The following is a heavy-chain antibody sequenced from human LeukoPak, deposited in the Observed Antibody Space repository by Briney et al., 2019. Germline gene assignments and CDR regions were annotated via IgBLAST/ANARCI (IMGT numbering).Heavy chain of an antibody. D-gene: IGHD3-22*01. Sequence: SETLSLTCTVSGGSISSGDYYWSWIRQPPGKGLEWIGYIYYSGSTYYNPSLKSRVTISVDTSKNQFSLKLSSVTAADTAVYYCGVRGFMPTVITPAFDPWGQETLVTVSS. CDR2: IYYSGST. V-gene: IGHV4-30-4*01. J-gene: IGHJ5*02. CDR3: GVRGFMPTVITPAFDP. CDR1: GGSISSGDYY.